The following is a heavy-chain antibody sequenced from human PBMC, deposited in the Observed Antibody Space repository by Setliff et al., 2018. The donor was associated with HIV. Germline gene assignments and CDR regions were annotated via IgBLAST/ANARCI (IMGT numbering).Heavy chain of an antibody. CDR2: ISPYNGNT. CDR1: GYFTGYY. Sequence: GASVKVSCKASGYFTGYYLHWVRQAPGQGLEWMGWISPYNGNTAYAQKLQGRLTMTIDTSTTTAYMDLRSLTYDDTAVYYCVSIGPGGWGQGTLVTVSS. CDR3: VSIGPGG. V-gene: IGHV1-18*04. J-gene: IGHJ4*02.